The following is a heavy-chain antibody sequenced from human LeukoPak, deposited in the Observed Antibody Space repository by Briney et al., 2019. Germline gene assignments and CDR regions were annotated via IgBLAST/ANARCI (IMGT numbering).Heavy chain of an antibody. J-gene: IGHJ4*02. CDR1: GFTFSSYA. CDR3: ARDRGYYDFWSGPDY. V-gene: IGHV3-30-3*01. CDR2: ISYDGSNK. D-gene: IGHD3-3*01. Sequence: PGGSLRLSCAASGFTFSSYAMHCVRQAPGKGLEWVAVISYDGSNKYYADSVKGRFTISRDNSKNTLYLQMNSLRAEDTAVYYCARDRGYYDFWSGPDYWGQGTLVTVSS.